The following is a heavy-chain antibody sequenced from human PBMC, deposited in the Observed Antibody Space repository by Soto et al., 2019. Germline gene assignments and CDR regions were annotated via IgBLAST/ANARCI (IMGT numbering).Heavy chain of an antibody. CDR1: GGSIDRSNYY. CDR3: ARHFVAVVIKGWGY. Sequence: PSETLSLTCTVSGGSIDRSNYYWDWIRQPPGKGLEWIGTTYYNGNAYYNPSLKSRVTMSVDTSKNQFSLKLISVTAADTAAYYCARHFVAVVIKGWGYWGQGTLVTVSS. J-gene: IGHJ4*02. V-gene: IGHV4-39*01. CDR2: TYYNGNA. D-gene: IGHD3-22*01.